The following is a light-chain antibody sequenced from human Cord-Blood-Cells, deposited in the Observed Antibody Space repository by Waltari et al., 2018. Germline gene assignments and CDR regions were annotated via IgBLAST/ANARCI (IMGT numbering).Light chain of an antibody. CDR3: MQALQAWT. V-gene: IGKV2-28*01. CDR2: LGS. Sequence: EIVMTQSPPSLPVTLGEPASISCRSSQSLLHSNGYNYLDWYLQKPGQSPQLLIYLGSNRASGVPDRFSGSGSGTDFTLKISRVEAEDVGVYYCMQALQAWTFGQGTKVEIK. CDR1: QSLLHSNGYNY. J-gene: IGKJ1*01.